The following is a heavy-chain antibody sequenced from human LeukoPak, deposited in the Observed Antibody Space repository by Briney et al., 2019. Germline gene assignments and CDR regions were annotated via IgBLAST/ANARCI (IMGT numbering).Heavy chain of an antibody. CDR1: GFTFSSYA. CDR2: ISYDGSNK. Sequence: GRSLRLSCAASGFTFSSYAMHWVRQAPGKGLEWVAVISYDGSNKYYADSVKGRFTISRDNSKNTLYLQMNSLRAEDTAVYYCAREGQQLVNYGMDVWGQGTTVTVSS. J-gene: IGHJ6*02. V-gene: IGHV3-30-3*01. D-gene: IGHD6-13*01. CDR3: AREGQQLVNYGMDV.